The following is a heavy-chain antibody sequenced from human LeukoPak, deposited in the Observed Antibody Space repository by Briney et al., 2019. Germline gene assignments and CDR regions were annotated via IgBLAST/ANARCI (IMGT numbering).Heavy chain of an antibody. D-gene: IGHD3-10*01. V-gene: IGHV4-39*01. CDR2: IFYDGSS. Sequence: NTSETLSLTCIVSGGSISNSNYYWGWIRQPPGRGLEWIGSIFYDGSSDYNPSLKSRVTISVDTSKNKFSLKVNSVTAADTAVYFCARYYGSGRDGDYWGQGTLVTVSS. J-gene: IGHJ4*02. CDR1: GGSISNSNYY. CDR3: ARYYGSGRDGDY.